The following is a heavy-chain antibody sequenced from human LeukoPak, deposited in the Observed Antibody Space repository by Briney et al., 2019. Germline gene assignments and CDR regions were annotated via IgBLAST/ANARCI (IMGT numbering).Heavy chain of an antibody. Sequence: SETLSLTCAVYGGSFSGYYWSWIRQPPGKGLEWIGEINHSGSTNYNPSLKSRVTISVDTSKNQFSLKLSSVTAADTAVYYCAGTAGYYYYMDVWGKGTTVTVSS. CDR1: GGSFSGYY. J-gene: IGHJ6*03. CDR2: INHSGST. V-gene: IGHV4-34*01. CDR3: AGTAGYYYYMDV.